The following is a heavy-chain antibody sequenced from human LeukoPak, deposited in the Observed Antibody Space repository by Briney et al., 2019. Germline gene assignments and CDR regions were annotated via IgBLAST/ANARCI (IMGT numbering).Heavy chain of an antibody. CDR3: ARDGAFDI. V-gene: IGHV3-48*04. CDR1: GFTVSSNY. CDR2: ISSSSSTI. J-gene: IGHJ3*02. Sequence: PGGSLRLSCAASGFTVSSNYMSWVRQAPGKGLEWVSYISSSSSTIYYADSVKGRFTISRDNAKNSLYLQMNSLRAEDTAVYYCARDGAFDIWGQGTMVTVSS.